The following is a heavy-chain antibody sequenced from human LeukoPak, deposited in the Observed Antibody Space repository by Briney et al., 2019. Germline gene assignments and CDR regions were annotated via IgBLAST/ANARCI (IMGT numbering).Heavy chain of an antibody. CDR2: IYSSGST. Sequence: SETLSLTCTVSGGSISSYYWSWIRQPAWKRLEWIGRIYSSGSTNYNPSLKSRVTMSVDTSKNQFSLNLRSVTAADTAVYYCARVDTDVWYFDYWGQGTLVTVSS. D-gene: IGHD5-18*01. V-gene: IGHV4-4*07. CDR3: ARVDTDVWYFDY. CDR1: GGSISSYY. J-gene: IGHJ4*02.